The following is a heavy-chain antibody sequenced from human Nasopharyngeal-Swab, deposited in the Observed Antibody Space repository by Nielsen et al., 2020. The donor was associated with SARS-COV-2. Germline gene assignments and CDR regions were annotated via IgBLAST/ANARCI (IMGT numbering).Heavy chain of an antibody. D-gene: IGHD2-15*01. Sequence: VRQAPGKGLEWVGRIKSKTDGGTTDYAAPVKGRFTISRDDSKNTLYLQMNSLKTEDTAVYYCTTDKEDIVVAVAAIYYYYYMDVWGKGTTVTVSS. CDR3: TTDKEDIVVAVAAIYYYYYMDV. J-gene: IGHJ6*03. CDR2: IKSKTDGGTT. V-gene: IGHV3-15*01.